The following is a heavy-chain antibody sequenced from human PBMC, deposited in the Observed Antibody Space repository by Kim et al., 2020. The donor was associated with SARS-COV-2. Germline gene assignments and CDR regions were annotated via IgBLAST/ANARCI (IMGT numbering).Heavy chain of an antibody. V-gene: IGHV5-51*01. D-gene: IGHD3-10*01. CDR1: GYSFTSYW. Sequence: GESLKISCKGSGYSFTSYWIGWVRQMPGKGLEWMGIIYPGDSDTRYSPSFQGQVTISADKSISTAYLQWSSLKASDTAMYYCATSVRITMVRGVIGGMDVWGQGTTVTVSS. CDR2: IYPGDSDT. J-gene: IGHJ6*02. CDR3: ATSVRITMVRGVIGGMDV.